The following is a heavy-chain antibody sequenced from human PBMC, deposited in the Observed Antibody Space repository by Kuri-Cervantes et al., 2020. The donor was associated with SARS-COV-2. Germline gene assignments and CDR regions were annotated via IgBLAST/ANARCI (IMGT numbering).Heavy chain of an antibody. CDR1: GFTVSSNY. J-gene: IGHJ4*02. CDR2: ISSSGSTI. V-gene: IGHV3-11*04. CDR3: AQAGYCSSTSCYSSDY. Sequence: LSLTCAASGFTVSSNYMSWVRQAPGKGLEWVSYISSSGSTIYYADSVKGRFTISRDNAKNSLYLQMNSLRAEDTAVYYCAQAGYCSSTSCYSSDYWGQGTLVTVYS. D-gene: IGHD2-2*01.